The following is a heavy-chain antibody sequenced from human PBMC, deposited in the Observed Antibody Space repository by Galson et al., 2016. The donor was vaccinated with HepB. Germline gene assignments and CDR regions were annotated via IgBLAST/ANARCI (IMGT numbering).Heavy chain of an antibody. CDR1: GYSIGSGYF. CDR2: SYHGGYT. CDR3: ARTFCAGDCYSPNFYFDS. V-gene: IGHV4-38-2*02. Sequence: SETLSLTCTVSGYSIGSGYFWGWIRQPPGKGLEWIGSSYHGGYTNYNPSLKSRATTSLDTSKNQFSLKLNSGTAADTAVYYCARTFCAGDCYSPNFYFDSWGQGALVTVSS. J-gene: IGHJ4*02. D-gene: IGHD2-21*02.